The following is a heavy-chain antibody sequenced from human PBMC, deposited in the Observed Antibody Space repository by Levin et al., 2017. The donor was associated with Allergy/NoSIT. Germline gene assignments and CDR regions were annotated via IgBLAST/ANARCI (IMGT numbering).Heavy chain of an antibody. V-gene: IGHV4-59*08. CDR3: ARLVLDQTEQWTDL. CDR1: GGSISSYY. J-gene: IGHJ5*02. D-gene: IGHD6-19*01. CDR2: VYYIGST. Sequence: SETLSLTCTVSGGSISSYYWSWIRQPPGKGLEWIGYVYYIGSTNYNPSLKSRVTMSVDTSKNQFSLKLNSVTAADTAVYYCARLVLDQTEQWTDLWGQGTLVTVSS.